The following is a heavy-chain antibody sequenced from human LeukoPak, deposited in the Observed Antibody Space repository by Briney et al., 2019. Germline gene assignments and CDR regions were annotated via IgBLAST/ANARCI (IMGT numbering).Heavy chain of an antibody. CDR1: GYTFTSYD. D-gene: IGHD2-15*01. J-gene: IGHJ4*02. Sequence: ASVKVSCKASGYTFTSYDINWVRQATGQGLEWMGWMNPNSGNTGYAQKFQGRVTMTRNTSISTAYMELSSLRSEDTAVYYCARKRYCSGGSCYYPHVDYWGQGTLVTVSS. CDR3: ARKRYCSGGSCYYPHVDY. CDR2: MNPNSGNT. V-gene: IGHV1-8*01.